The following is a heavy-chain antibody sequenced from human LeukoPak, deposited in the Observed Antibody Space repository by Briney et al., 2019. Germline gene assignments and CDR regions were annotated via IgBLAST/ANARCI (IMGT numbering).Heavy chain of an antibody. V-gene: IGHV1-18*01. CDR3: ARALVDTAMAYLDAFDI. D-gene: IGHD5-18*01. Sequence: EASVKVSCKASGYTFTSYGISWVRQAPGQGLEWMGWISAYNGNTNYAQKLQGRVTMTTDTSTSTAYMELRSLGSDDTAVYYCARALVDTAMAYLDAFDIWGQGTMVTVSS. CDR1: GYTFTSYG. J-gene: IGHJ3*02. CDR2: ISAYNGNT.